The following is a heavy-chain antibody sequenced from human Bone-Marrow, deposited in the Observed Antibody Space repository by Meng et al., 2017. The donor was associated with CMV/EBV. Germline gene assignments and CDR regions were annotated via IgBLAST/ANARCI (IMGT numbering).Heavy chain of an antibody. CDR1: GYTFTDYY. J-gene: IGHJ4*02. Sequence: ASVKVSCKASGYTFTDYYMLWVRQAPAQGLEWMGWINPNSGGTNYAQKFQGRVTMTRDTSISTAYMELSRLRSADTAVYYCARFYDTSGADSWGQGTLVTVSS. CDR3: ARFYDTSGADS. D-gene: IGHD3-22*01. CDR2: INPNSGGT. V-gene: IGHV1-2*02.